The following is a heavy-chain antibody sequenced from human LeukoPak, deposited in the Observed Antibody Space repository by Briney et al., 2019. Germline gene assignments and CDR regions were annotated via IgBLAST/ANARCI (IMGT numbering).Heavy chain of an antibody. CDR2: IWYDGSNK. J-gene: IGHJ4*02. CDR1: GFTFSSYG. Sequence: QPGRSLRLSCAASGFTFSSYGMHWVRQAPGKGLEWVAVIWYDGSNKYYGDFVKGRFTISRDNSKNTLYLQMNSLRADDTALYYCVRDWKGSGSHGYFDYWGQGSLVTVSS. CDR3: VRDWKGSGSHGYFDY. V-gene: IGHV3-33*01. D-gene: IGHD1-26*01.